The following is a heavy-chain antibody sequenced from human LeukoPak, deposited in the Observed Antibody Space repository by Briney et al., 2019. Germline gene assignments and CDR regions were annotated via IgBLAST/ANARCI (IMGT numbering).Heavy chain of an antibody. D-gene: IGHD3-3*01. V-gene: IGHV4-4*07. J-gene: IGHJ3*02. CDR3: ARSLLITIFGVVTPTGDAFDI. CDR1: GGSISSYY. CDR2: IYTSGST. Sequence: KPSETLSLTCTVSGGSISSYYWSWIRQPAGKGLEWIGRIYTSGSTNYNPSLKSRVTISVDKSKNQFSLKLSSVTAADTAVYYCARSLLITIFGVVTPTGDAFDIWGQGTMVTVSS.